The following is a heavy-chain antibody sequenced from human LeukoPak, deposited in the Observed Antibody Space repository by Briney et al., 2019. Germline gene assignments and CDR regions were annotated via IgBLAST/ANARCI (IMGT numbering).Heavy chain of an antibody. V-gene: IGHV1-8*01. CDR3: ARGRGYCSGGSCYFDY. Sequence: ASVKVSCKASGYTFTSYDINWVRQATGQGLEWMGWMNPNSGNTGYAQKFQGGVTMTRNTSISTAYMELSSLRSEDTAVYYCARGRGYCSGGSCYFDYWGQGTLVTVSS. CDR1: GYTFTSYD. D-gene: IGHD2-15*01. CDR2: MNPNSGNT. J-gene: IGHJ4*02.